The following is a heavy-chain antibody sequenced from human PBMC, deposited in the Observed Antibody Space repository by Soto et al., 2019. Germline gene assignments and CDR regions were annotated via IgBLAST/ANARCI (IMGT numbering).Heavy chain of an antibody. Sequence: QVQLVQSGAEVKKPGSSVKVSCKASGGTFSSYTISWVRQAPGQGLEWMGRIIPILGIANYAQKFQGRVTITADKSTSTAYMELSSRRSEDTAVDYCARGYSYGTYYYYGMDVWGQGATVTVSS. CDR2: IIPILGIA. V-gene: IGHV1-69*02. CDR1: GGTFSSYT. CDR3: ARGYSYGTYYYYGMDV. J-gene: IGHJ6*02. D-gene: IGHD5-18*01.